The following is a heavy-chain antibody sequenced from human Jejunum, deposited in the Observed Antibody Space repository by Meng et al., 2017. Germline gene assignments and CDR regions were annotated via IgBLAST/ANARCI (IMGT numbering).Heavy chain of an antibody. Sequence: GESLKISCAASGCIFRNYGMHWVRLAPGKGLEWVATIWYDTTTTFYADSVKGRFTISRDNSKNTLDLQMDSLRPEDTAVYYCARDHGSWSLIRGIMPSDYWGQGTLVTVSS. D-gene: IGHD3-10*01. J-gene: IGHJ4*02. CDR2: IWYDTTTT. CDR3: ARDHGSWSLIRGIMPSDY. CDR1: GCIFRNYG. V-gene: IGHV3-33*01.